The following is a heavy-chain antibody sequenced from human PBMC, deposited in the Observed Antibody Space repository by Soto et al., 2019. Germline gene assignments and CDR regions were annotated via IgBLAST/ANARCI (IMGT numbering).Heavy chain of an antibody. CDR2: IYWDDDK. V-gene: IGHV2-5*02. D-gene: IGHD3-22*01. CDR3: AHSLIGYYYDSSGSNWFDP. Sequence: FRATLVNPTQTLTLTGTFSGFSLSASGVGVGWFRQPPGKALEWLALIYWDDDKRYSPSLKSRLTITKDTSKNQVVLTMTNMDPVDTATYYCAHSLIGYYYDSSGSNWFDPWGQGTLVTVSS. CDR1: GFSLSASGVG. J-gene: IGHJ5*02.